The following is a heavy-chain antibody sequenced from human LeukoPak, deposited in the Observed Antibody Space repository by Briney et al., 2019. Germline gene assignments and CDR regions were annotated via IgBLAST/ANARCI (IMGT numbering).Heavy chain of an antibody. V-gene: IGHV3-33*01. CDR2: IWFVESNK. CDR3: ARDLEMLRGVARDYYYAMDV. Sequence: PRMSLRLSCAASGFIFRSYVMHWVRQAPGKGLKWVAVIWFVESNKYYADSARGRFTISRDNSKNTLYLQMNSLRAEDTAMYYCARDLEMLRGVARDYYYAMDVWGKGTTVTVSS. J-gene: IGHJ6*04. CDR1: GFIFRSYV. D-gene: IGHD3-10*01.